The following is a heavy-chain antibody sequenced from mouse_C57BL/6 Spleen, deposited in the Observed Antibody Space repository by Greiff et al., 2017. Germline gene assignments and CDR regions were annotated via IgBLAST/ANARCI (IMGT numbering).Heavy chain of an antibody. V-gene: IGHV1-53*01. Sequence: QVQLQQPGTELVKPGASVKLSCKASGYTFTSHWMHWVKQRPGQGLEWIGNIYPNNSGTNYNEKFKSKATLTVDKSSSPAYMKRSSLTSENSAVYYCARERDGNFAWFAYWGQGTLVTVSA. CDR1: GYTFTSHW. CDR2: IYPNNSGT. D-gene: IGHD2-1*01. J-gene: IGHJ3*01. CDR3: ARERDGNFAWFAY.